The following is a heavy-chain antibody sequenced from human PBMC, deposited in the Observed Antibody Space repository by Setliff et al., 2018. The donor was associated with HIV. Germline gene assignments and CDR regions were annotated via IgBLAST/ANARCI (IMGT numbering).Heavy chain of an antibody. Sequence: GASVKVSCKASGYTFTSYDIHWLRQATGQGLEWMGWMNPNSGNTGYAQKFQGRVTITRKTSISTAFMELSSLRSEDTAVYYCARGYSGYDLVSGFWGQGTLVTVSS. CDR3: ARGYSGYDLVSGF. D-gene: IGHD5-12*01. V-gene: IGHV1-8*03. CDR1: GYTFTSYD. CDR2: MNPNSGNT. J-gene: IGHJ4*02.